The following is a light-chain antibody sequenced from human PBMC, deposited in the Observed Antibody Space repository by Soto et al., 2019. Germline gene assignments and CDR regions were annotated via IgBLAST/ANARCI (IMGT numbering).Light chain of an antibody. J-gene: IGLJ1*01. CDR3: SSYTGS. V-gene: IGLV2-14*01. CDR2: DVS. CDR1: SSDVGGYNY. Sequence: QCVLTQPASVSGSPGQSITISCTGTSSDVGGYNYVSWYQQHPGKAPKLMIYDVSNRPSGVSNRFSGSKSGNTASLTISGLQAEDEADYYCSSYTGSFGTGTKVTVL.